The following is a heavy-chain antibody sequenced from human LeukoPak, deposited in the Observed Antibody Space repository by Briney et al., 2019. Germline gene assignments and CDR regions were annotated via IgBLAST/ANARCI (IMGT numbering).Heavy chain of an antibody. CDR1: GFTFSSYA. V-gene: IGHV3-23*01. D-gene: IGHD1-26*01. Sequence: PGGSLRLSCAASGFTFSSYAMSWVRQAPGKGLEWVSAISGSGGSTYCADSVKGRFTISRDNSKNTLYLQMNSLRAEDTAVYYCAKTPRVGATLYYFDYWGQGTLVTVSS. CDR2: ISGSGGST. CDR3: AKTPRVGATLYYFDY. J-gene: IGHJ4*02.